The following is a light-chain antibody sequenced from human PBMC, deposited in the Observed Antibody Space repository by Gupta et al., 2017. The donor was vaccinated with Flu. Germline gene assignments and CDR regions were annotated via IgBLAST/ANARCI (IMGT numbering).Light chain of an antibody. CDR1: QSLSSTY. V-gene: IGKV3-20*01. CDR2: GES. Sequence: EVVLTHSQGTLSLSPGERVTLSCRASQSLSSTYVAWYQQKPGKSPKLLIFGESNRATGTPDRFSGGGSGTDFTLNTSRLEPEDFSVYYCQQYSRSPKTFGQGTKVEV. J-gene: IGKJ1*01. CDR3: QQYSRSPKT.